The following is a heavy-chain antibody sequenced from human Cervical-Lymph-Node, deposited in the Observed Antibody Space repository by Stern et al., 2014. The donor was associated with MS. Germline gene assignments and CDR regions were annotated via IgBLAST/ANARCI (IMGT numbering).Heavy chain of an antibody. CDR2: ISSMSSYI. CDR1: GFTFSSYS. V-gene: IGHV3-21*01. Sequence: EVQLVESGGGLVKPGGSLRLSCAASGFTFSSYSMNWVRQAPGKGLEWVSSISSMSSYISYADSVKGRFTISRDNAKNSLYLQMNSLRAEDTAVYYCARDSSSWYAIDYWGQGTLVTVSS. CDR3: ARDSSSWYAIDY. D-gene: IGHD6-13*01. J-gene: IGHJ4*02.